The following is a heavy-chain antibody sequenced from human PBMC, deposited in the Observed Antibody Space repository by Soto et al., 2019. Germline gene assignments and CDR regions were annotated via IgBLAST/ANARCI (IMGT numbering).Heavy chain of an antibody. D-gene: IGHD6-6*01. CDR3: ARDRIPTLYSRSTNSYYYSMDV. J-gene: IGHJ6*02. CDR2: INPNSGGT. CDR1: GYTFSGYY. V-gene: IGHV1-2*02. Sequence: ASVKVSGKAAGYTFSGYYMLWERHAPGQGLEWMGWINPNSGGTNYAQKFQSKITMTRDTSISTAYMELCSLSSDDTAADYRARDRIPTLYSRSTNSYYYSMDVWVQGTTVADSS.